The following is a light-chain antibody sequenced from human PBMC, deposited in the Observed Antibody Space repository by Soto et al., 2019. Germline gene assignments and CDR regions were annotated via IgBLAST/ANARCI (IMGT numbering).Light chain of an antibody. J-gene: IGKJ2*01. CDR3: QQRSDWPPFT. V-gene: IGKV3-11*01. CDR2: DAS. CDR1: HNVNDY. Sequence: EVVLTQSPATLSLSPGERATLSCRASHNVNDYLAWYQQKPGQAPRPLIYDASKRATGLPARFSGSGSGTDFTLTISSLEAEDSAVYYCQQRSDWPPFTFGQGTKVEIK.